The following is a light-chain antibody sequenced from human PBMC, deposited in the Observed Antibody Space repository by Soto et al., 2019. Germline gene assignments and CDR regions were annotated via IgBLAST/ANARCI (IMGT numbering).Light chain of an antibody. CDR1: TGPVTGGHW. V-gene: IGLV7-46*01. Sequence: QAVVTQAPSVTVSPGGTVTLTCGSSTGPVTGGHWPYWFQQKPGQAPRTIIYDTTTKASWTPARFSGSLLGGKAALTLSGAVHEDEGDYYCLLSQGPPWVFGGGTKVTVL. J-gene: IGLJ3*02. CDR3: LLSQGPPWV. CDR2: DTT.